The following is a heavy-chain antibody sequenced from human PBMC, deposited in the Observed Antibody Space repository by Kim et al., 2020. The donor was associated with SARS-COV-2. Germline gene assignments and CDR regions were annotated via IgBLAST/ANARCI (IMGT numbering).Heavy chain of an antibody. CDR2: GT. J-gene: IGHJ4*02. V-gene: IGHV4-39*01. Sequence: GTSHNPSLKSRVTMSVDTSKTQFSLKLSSVTAADTAMYFCASSGYYSPFDYWGQGTPVTVSS. D-gene: IGHD3-22*01. CDR3: ASSGYYSPFDY.